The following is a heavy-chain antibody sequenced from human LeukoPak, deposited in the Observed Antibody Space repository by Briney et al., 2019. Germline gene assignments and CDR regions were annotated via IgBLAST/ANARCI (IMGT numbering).Heavy chain of an antibody. Sequence: GGSLRLSCAASGFTFSSYAMHWVRQAPGKGLECVANINQDGSDKYYVDSVKGRFTISRDNTKNSLYLQMNSLRAEDTAVYYCARGMTYYYDSSGYYYSPGGLYYFDYWGQGTLVTVSS. CDR2: INQDGSDK. CDR1: GFTFSSYA. V-gene: IGHV3-7*04. D-gene: IGHD3-22*01. CDR3: ARGMTYYYDSSGYYYSPGGLYYFDY. J-gene: IGHJ4*02.